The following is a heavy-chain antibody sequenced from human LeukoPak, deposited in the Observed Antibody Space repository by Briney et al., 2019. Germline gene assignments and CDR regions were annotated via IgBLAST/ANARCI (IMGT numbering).Heavy chain of an antibody. CDR2: ISAYNGNT. Sequence: GASVKVSCKASGYTFTGYYMHWVRQAPGQGLEWMGWISAYNGNTNYAQKLQGRVTMTTDTSTSTAYMELRSLRSDDTAVYYCARRYEYSSAQVDYWGQGTLVTVSS. V-gene: IGHV1-18*04. CDR3: ARRYEYSSAQVDY. J-gene: IGHJ4*02. D-gene: IGHD6-6*01. CDR1: GYTFTGYY.